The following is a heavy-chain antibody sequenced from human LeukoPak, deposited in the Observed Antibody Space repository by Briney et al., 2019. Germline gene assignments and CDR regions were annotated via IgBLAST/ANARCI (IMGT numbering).Heavy chain of an antibody. J-gene: IGHJ4*02. CDR2: ISGSGGST. CDR1: GFVSSNFG. CDR3: AKEDGSLLAFDY. Sequence: GGSLRLSCAGSGFVSSNFGFSWVRQAPGKGLEWVSAISGSGGSTYYADSVKGRFTISRDNSKNTLYLQMNSLRAEDTAVYYSAKEDGSLLAFDYWGQGTLVTVSS. D-gene: IGHD3-3*02. V-gene: IGHV3-23*01.